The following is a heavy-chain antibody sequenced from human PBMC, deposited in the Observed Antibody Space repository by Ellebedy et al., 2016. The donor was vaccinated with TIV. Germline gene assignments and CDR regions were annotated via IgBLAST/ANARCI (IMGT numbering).Heavy chain of an antibody. CDR3: ARDPDSGYDFQANY. CDR2: ISSSSSYI. D-gene: IGHD5-12*01. Sequence: GESLKISCAASGFTFSSYSMNWVRQAPGKGLEWVSSISSSSSYIYYADSVKGRFTISRDNAKNSRYLQMNSLRAEDTAVYYCARDPDSGYDFQANYWGQGTLVTVSS. V-gene: IGHV3-21*01. J-gene: IGHJ4*02. CDR1: GFTFSSYS.